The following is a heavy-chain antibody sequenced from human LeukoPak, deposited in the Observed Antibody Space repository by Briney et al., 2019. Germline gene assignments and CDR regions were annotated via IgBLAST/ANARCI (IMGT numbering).Heavy chain of an antibody. Sequence: GGSLRLSCAASGFSFDDYGMTWVRQAPGKGLEWVSAISGSGGSTYYADSVKGRFTISRDNSKNTLYLQMNSLRAEDTAVYYCARGFLSIGVAGNLGPPLYYWGQGTLVTVSS. CDR3: ARGFLSIGVAGNLGPPLYY. CDR1: GFSFDDYG. CDR2: ISGSGGST. J-gene: IGHJ4*02. D-gene: IGHD6-19*01. V-gene: IGHV3-23*01.